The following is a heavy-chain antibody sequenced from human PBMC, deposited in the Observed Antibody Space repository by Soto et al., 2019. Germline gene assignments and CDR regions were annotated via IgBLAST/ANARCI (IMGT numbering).Heavy chain of an antibody. V-gene: IGHV5-51*01. CDR2: IYPGDSDT. CDR1: GYSFTSYW. J-gene: IGHJ6*01. CDR3: ARRADHGTGYYGRDV. Sequence: GESLKISCKGSGYSFTSYWIGWVRQMPGKGLEWMGIIYPGDSDTRYSPSFQVQVTISADKSISTPYLQLSSLKASDTALDYCARRADHGTGYYGRDVWGKRHRVAASS.